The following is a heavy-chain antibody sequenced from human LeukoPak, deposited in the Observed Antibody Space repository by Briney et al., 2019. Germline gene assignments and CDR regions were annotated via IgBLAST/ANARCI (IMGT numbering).Heavy chain of an antibody. Sequence: GGSLRLSCAASGFTFSSYAMHWVRQAPGKGLEWVAVISYDGSNKYYVDSVKGRFTISRDNSKNTLYLQMNSLRAEDTAVYYCASAVRSYFDYWGQGTLVTVSS. V-gene: IGHV3-30*04. J-gene: IGHJ4*02. CDR2: ISYDGSNK. CDR3: ASAVRSYFDY. D-gene: IGHD6-19*01. CDR1: GFTFSSYA.